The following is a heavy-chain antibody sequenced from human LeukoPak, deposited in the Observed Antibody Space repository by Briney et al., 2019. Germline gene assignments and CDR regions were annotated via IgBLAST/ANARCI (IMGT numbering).Heavy chain of an antibody. J-gene: IGHJ3*02. D-gene: IGHD5-24*01. CDR1: GGSVSSYY. CDR2: IYTSGST. CDR3: ARRLKMATPRPGDAFDI. V-gene: IGHV4-4*07. Sequence: SETLSLTCTVSGGSVSSYYWSWIRQPAGKGLEWIGRIYTSGSTNYNPSLKSRVTMSVDTSKTQFSLKLSSVTAADTAVYYCARRLKMATPRPGDAFDIWGQGTMVTASS.